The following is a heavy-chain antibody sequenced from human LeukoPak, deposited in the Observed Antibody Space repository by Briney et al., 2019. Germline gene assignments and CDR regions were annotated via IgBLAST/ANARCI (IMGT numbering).Heavy chain of an antibody. CDR2: IYHSGST. V-gene: IGHV4-38-2*02. CDR1: GYSISSGYY. D-gene: IGHD6-19*01. CDR3: ARQATVAGGYD. Sequence: SETLSLTCTVSGYSISSGYYWGWIRQPPGKGLEWIGSIYHSGSTYYNPSLKSRVTISVDTSKNQFSLKLSSATAADTAVYYCARQATVAGGYDWGQGTLVTISS. J-gene: IGHJ4*02.